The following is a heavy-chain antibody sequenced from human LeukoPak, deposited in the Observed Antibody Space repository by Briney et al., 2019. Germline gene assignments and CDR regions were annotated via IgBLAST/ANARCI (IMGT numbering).Heavy chain of an antibody. CDR3: ASPGFLEWLSPFDY. V-gene: IGHV1-8*01. J-gene: IGHJ4*02. Sequence: GASVKVSCKASGYTLTSYDINWVRQATGQGLEWMGWMNPNSGRTGYAQNFQGRITITRNTSISTAYMELSSLRSEDTAVYYCASPGFLEWLSPFDYWGQGTLVTVSS. CDR1: GYTLTSYD. CDR2: MNPNSGRT. D-gene: IGHD3-3*01.